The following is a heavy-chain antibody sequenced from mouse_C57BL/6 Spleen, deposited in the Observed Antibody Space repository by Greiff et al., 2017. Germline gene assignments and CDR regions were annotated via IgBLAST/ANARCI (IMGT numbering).Heavy chain of an antibody. J-gene: IGHJ2*01. D-gene: IGHD2-3*01. V-gene: IGHV1-72*01. CDR1: GFNFTSYW. CDR2: IDPNSGGT. CDR3: SRSDDCYFYYFDY. Sequence: QVQLQQPGAELVKPGASVKLSCKASGFNFTSYWMHWVKQRPGRGLEWIGRIDPNSGGTKYNEKFKSKATLTVDKPSSTAYMQLSSLTSVYSAVYYCSRSDDCYFYYFDYWGQGTTLTVSS.